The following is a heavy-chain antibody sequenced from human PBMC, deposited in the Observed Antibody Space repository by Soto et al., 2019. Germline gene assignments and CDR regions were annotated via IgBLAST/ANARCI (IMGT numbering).Heavy chain of an antibody. Sequence: PGGSLRLSCAASGLTFTNAWMSWVRPPPGKGLEWLGRIKSKTDGGTTDYAAPVKGRFTKSRDDSKNTLYLQMNSLKTEDTAVYYCTTEEVEYYYDSSGYYTDAFEIWGKGTMVTVSS. V-gene: IGHV3-15*01. J-gene: IGHJ3*02. CDR1: GLTFTNAW. CDR2: IKSKTDGGTT. D-gene: IGHD3-22*01. CDR3: TTEEVEYYYDSSGYYTDAFEI.